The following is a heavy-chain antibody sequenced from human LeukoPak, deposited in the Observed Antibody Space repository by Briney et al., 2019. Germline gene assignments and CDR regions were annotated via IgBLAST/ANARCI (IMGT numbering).Heavy chain of an antibody. CDR2: IYYSGST. Sequence: PSETLSLTCSVSGGSIINRSYYWGWLRQPPGNGLEWIGIIYYSGSTDYNPSLKSRVTISVDTSKNQFSLNVRTVTGADTAMYYCALGYTTGWYYFDLWGRGTLVTVSS. CDR1: GGSIINRSYY. J-gene: IGHJ2*01. V-gene: IGHV4-39*01. D-gene: IGHD6-19*01. CDR3: ALGYTTGWYYFDL.